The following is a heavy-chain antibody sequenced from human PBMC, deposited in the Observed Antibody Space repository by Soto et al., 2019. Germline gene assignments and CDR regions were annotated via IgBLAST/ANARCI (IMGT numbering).Heavy chain of an antibody. CDR3: FNLGVEGGGDY. J-gene: IGHJ4*02. Sequence: EVQFVESGGGLVQPGGSLRLSCAASGFSVSGNYMTWVRQAPGKGLEWVSVIYSGGSTYYADSVKGRFTISRDKSKNTLYLQMNSRGAEDTAVFYCFNLGVEGGGDYWGQGTLVTVSS. D-gene: IGHD3-16*01. CDR1: GFSVSGNY. V-gene: IGHV3-66*01. CDR2: IYSGGST.